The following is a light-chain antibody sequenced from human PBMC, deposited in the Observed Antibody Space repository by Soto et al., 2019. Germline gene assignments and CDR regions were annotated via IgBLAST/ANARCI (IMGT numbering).Light chain of an antibody. CDR3: QQSSNWPRT. Sequence: EIVLTQSPATLSLSPGERATLSCRASQSVSSYLAWYQQKPGQAPRLLIYDASNRATGTPGRFRGSGSGTDFTLTISSLEPEDFAVYYCQQSSNWPRTVGQGTKVDIK. CDR2: DAS. V-gene: IGKV3-11*01. CDR1: QSVSSY. J-gene: IGKJ1*01.